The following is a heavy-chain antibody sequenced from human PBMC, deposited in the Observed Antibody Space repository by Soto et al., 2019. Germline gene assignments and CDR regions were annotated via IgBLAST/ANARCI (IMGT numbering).Heavy chain of an antibody. V-gene: IGHV4-30-2*01. D-gene: IGHD4-17*01. Sequence: QLQLQESGSGLVKPSQTLSLTCAVSGGSISSGGYSWSWIRQPPGKGLEWIGYIYHSGSTYYNPSLKGRVTISVDRSTNQFSLKLRSVTAADTAVYYCARAHYGDYGYGMDVWGQGTTVTVSS. J-gene: IGHJ6*02. CDR2: IYHSGST. CDR1: GGSISSGGYS. CDR3: ARAHYGDYGYGMDV.